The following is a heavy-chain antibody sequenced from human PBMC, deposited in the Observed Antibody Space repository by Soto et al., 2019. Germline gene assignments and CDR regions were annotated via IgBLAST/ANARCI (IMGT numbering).Heavy chain of an antibody. CDR1: GGPISSYY. D-gene: IGHD5-18*01. V-gene: IGHV4-59*01. Sequence: QVQLQESGPGLVKPSETLSLTCTVSGGPISSYYWSWIRQPPGKGLERIGYIYHSGSTNYNPSLKSRVTISVDTSKNQFSLKMSSVTAADTAVDYCARDGVDTAMVTDPGGYYYYYGMDVWGQGTTVTVSS. J-gene: IGHJ6*02. CDR2: IYHSGST. CDR3: ARDGVDTAMVTDPGGYYYYYGMDV.